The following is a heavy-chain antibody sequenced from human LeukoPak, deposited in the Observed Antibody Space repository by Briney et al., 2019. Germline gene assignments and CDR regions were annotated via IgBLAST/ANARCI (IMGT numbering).Heavy chain of an antibody. CDR1: GGSFSGYY. CDR3: AGGSGCSGGSCYYLDY. D-gene: IGHD2-15*01. CDR2: INHSGST. V-gene: IGHV4-34*01. J-gene: IGHJ4*02. Sequence: SETLSLTCAVYGGSFSGYYWSWIRQPPGKGLEWIGEINHSGSTNYNPSLKSRVTISVDTSKNQFSLKLSSVTAADTAVYYCAGGSGCSGGSCYYLDYWGQGTLVTVSS.